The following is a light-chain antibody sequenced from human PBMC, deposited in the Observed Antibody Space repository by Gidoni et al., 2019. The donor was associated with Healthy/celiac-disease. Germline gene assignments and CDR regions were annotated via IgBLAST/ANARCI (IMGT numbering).Light chain of an antibody. Sequence: DIQMTQSPSSLSASVGDRVTITCRASQSISSYLNWYQQKQVKAPNLLIYAASSLQSGVPLRFSGSGSGTVFTLTISILQPEDFSTYYCQQSYSTPLTLGQGTKVEIK. CDR3: QQSYSTPLT. CDR1: QSISSY. CDR2: AAS. J-gene: IGKJ1*01. V-gene: IGKV1-39*01.